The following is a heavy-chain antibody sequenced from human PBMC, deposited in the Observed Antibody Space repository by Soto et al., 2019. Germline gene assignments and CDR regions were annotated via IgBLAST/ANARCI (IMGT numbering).Heavy chain of an antibody. CDR2: IWYDGSNK. J-gene: IGHJ4*02. Sequence: GGSLRLSCAASGFTFSNYGMHWVRQAPGKGLEWVAVIWYDGSNKYYADSVKGRFTISRDNSKNTLYLQMNSLRAEDTAVYYCAKDKMRLRFLEWLSLPYYWGQGTLVTVSS. D-gene: IGHD3-3*01. CDR3: AKDKMRLRFLEWLSLPYY. CDR1: GFTFSNYG. V-gene: IGHV3-30*02.